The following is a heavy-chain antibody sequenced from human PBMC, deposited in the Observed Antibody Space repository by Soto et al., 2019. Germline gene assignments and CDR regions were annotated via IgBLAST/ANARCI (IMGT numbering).Heavy chain of an antibody. CDR3: ARHSNRNYSLYYFDY. Sequence: SETLSLTCTVSGGSXSSYYWSWIRQPPGKGLEWIGYIYYSGSTNYNPSLKSRVTISVDTSKNQFSLKLSSVTAADTAAYYCARHSNRNYSLYYFDYWGLGALVTVSS. V-gene: IGHV4-59*08. J-gene: IGHJ4*02. CDR1: GGSXSSYY. CDR2: IYYSGST. D-gene: IGHD4-4*01.